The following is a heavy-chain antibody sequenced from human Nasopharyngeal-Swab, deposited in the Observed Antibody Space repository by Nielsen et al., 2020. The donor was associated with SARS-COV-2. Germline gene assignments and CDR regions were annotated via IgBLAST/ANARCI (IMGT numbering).Heavy chain of an antibody. CDR2: IYYSGST. CDR3: ARERGSSGWSWGWFDP. Sequence: GSPRLSCTVSGGSISSSSYYWGWIRQPPGKGLEWIGSIYYSGSTYYNPSLKSRVTISVDTSKNQFSLKLGSVTAADTAVYYCARERGSSGWSWGWFDPWGQGTLVTVSS. V-gene: IGHV4-39*07. CDR1: GGSISSSSYY. D-gene: IGHD6-19*01. J-gene: IGHJ5*02.